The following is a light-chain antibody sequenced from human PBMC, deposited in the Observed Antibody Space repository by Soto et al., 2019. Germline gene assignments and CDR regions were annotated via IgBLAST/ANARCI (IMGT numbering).Light chain of an antibody. CDR3: QHRSKWLNT. V-gene: IGKV3-11*01. Sequence: EIVLTQSPATLSLSPGERATLSCRASQSVSSYLAWYQQKPGQAPRLLIYDASNRATGIPGRFSGSGSGTAFTLTISSLEPEDFAVYYCQHRSKWLNTFGQGTKLEIK. CDR2: DAS. CDR1: QSVSSY. J-gene: IGKJ2*01.